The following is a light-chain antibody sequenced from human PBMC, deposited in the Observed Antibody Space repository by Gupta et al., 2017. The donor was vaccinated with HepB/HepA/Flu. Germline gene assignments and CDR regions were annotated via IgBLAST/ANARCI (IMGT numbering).Light chain of an antibody. V-gene: IGKV1-17*01. Sequence: IQMTQSPSSLSASVGDRVTITCRASHGIRNDLGWYQEKPGKAPKRIIYAAASLESGVTSRFSGSGSGTEFTLTIRSLQPEDFATYYCLQYNSYPWTFGQGTKVEIK. CDR3: LQYNSYPWT. J-gene: IGKJ1*01. CDR1: HGIRND. CDR2: AAA.